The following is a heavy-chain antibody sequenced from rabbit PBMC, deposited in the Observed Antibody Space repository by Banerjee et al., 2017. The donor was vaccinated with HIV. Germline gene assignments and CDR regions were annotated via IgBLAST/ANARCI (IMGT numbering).Heavy chain of an antibody. Sequence: QEQLVESGGGLVQPEGSLTLTCTASGFSFSSSYWICWVRQAPGKGLEWIACIYAGSSGSTYYASWAKGRFTISKTSSTTVTLQMTSLTAADTATYFCARGNAGSSYFLNLWGQGTLVTVS. CDR3: ARGNAGSSYFLNL. J-gene: IGHJ4*01. V-gene: IGHV1S45*01. D-gene: IGHD8-1*01. CDR2: IYAGSSGST. CDR1: GFSFSSSYW.